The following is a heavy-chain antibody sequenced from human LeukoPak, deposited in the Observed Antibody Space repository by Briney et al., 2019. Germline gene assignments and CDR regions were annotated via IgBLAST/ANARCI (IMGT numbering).Heavy chain of an antibody. CDR1: GYSFTNYW. J-gene: IGHJ3*02. CDR2: IYPGDSDT. CDR3: ARRRGYYCSGTHAFAI. D-gene: IGHD3-10*01. Sequence: GESLKISRKGSGYSFTNYWIGWVLQMPGKGLEWMGIIYPGDSDTRYSPSFQGQVTISTDKSISTAYLQWSSLKASDTAMYYCARRRGYYCSGTHAFAIWGQGTMVTVSS. V-gene: IGHV5-51*01.